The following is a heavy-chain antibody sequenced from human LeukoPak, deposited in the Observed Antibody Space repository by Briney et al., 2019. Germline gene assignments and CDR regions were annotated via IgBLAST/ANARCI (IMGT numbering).Heavy chain of an antibody. CDR1: GGSFSGYY. J-gene: IGHJ4*02. CDR2: INHSGST. CDR3: ARPPHPSVSKGPYGYFDY. Sequence: PSETLSLTCAVYGGSFSGYYWSWIRQPPGKGLEWIGEINHSGSTNYNPSLKSRVTISVDTSKNQFSLKLSSVTAADTAVYYCARPPHPSVSKGPYGYFDYWGQGTLVTVSS. V-gene: IGHV4-34*01. D-gene: IGHD4-17*01.